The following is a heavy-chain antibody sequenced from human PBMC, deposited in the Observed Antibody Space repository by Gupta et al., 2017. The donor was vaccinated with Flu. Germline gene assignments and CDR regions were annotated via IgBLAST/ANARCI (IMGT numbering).Heavy chain of an antibody. D-gene: IGHD1-26*01. Sequence: GYYMHWVRQAPGQGLEWMGWINPNSGGTNYAQKFQGRVTMTRDTSISTAYMELSRLRSDDTAVYYCASEIIVGARHGFDPWGQGTLVTVSS. J-gene: IGHJ5*02. CDR3: ASEIIVGARHGFDP. CDR1: GYY. V-gene: IGHV1-2*02. CDR2: INPNSGGT.